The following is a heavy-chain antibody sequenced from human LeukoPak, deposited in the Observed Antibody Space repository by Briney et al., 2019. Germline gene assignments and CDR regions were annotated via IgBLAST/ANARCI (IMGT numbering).Heavy chain of an antibody. J-gene: IGHJ1*01. CDR1: GFTFSSYW. CDR2: IKSDGST. CDR3: ARAPSEIGGYYPEYFRH. V-gene: IGHV3-74*01. D-gene: IGHD3-22*01. Sequence: GSLRLSCAASGFTFSSYWMHWVRQAPGKRLVWVSRIKSDGSTRYADSVKGRFTISRDNAKNTVSLQMNSLRAEDTGVYYCARAPSEIGGYYPEYFRHWGQGTLVTVSP.